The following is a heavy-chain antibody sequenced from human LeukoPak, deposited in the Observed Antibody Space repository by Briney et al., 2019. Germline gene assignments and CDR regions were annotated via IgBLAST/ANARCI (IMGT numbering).Heavy chain of an antibody. Sequence: SETLSLTCAVYGGSFSGYYWSWIRQPPGKGLEWIGEINHSGSTNYNPSLKSRVTISVDTSKNRFSLKLSSVTAADTAVYYCARGGLVTMVRVGSGGMDVWGQGTTVTVSS. V-gene: IGHV4-34*01. CDR2: INHSGST. CDR1: GGSFSGYY. J-gene: IGHJ6*02. D-gene: IGHD3-10*01. CDR3: ARGGLVTMVRVGSGGMDV.